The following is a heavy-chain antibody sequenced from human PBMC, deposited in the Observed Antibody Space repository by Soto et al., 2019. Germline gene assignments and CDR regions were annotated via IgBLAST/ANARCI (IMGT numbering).Heavy chain of an antibody. CDR3: AREGPIAAAGSFDY. D-gene: IGHD6-13*01. Sequence: QVQLVQSGAEVKKPGSSVKVSCKASGGTFSSYAISWVRQAPGQGLEWMGGIIPIFGTANYAQKFQGRVTITADEYTSTAYMELSSLRSADTAVYSCAREGPIAAAGSFDYWGQGTLVTVSS. V-gene: IGHV1-69*01. J-gene: IGHJ4*02. CDR2: IIPIFGTA. CDR1: GGTFSSYA.